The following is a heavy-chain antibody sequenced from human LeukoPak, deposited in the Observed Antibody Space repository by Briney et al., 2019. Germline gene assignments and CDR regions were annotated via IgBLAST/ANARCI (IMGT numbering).Heavy chain of an antibody. D-gene: IGHD3-9*01. J-gene: IGHJ5*02. CDR1: GLTFSSYG. Sequence: GGSLRLSCAASGLTFSSYGMSWVRQAPGKGLEWVSAISGSGGSTYYADSVKGRFTISRDNSKNTLYLQMNSLRAEDTAVYYCAKGGYDILTGFPGEYGFDPWGQGTLVTVSS. CDR2: ISGSGGST. V-gene: IGHV3-23*01. CDR3: AKGGYDILTGFPGEYGFDP.